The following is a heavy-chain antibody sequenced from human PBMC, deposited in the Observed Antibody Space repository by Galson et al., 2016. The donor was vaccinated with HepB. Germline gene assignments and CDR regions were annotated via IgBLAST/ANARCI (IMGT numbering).Heavy chain of an antibody. D-gene: IGHD2-2*01. CDR2: ISRSGDST. V-gene: IGHV3-23*01. CDR3: VQGSTAPAV. J-gene: IGHJ6*04. Sequence: SLRLSCAASGSTFRNHGMTWVRQAPGKGLEVVSSISRSGDSTDYADSVKGRFTISRDNSKNTLSLQMNSLTADDTAIYYCVQGSTAPAVWGKGTTVTVSS. CDR1: GSTFRNHG.